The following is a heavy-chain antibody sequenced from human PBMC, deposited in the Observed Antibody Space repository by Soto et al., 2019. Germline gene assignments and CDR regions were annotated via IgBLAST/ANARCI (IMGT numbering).Heavy chain of an antibody. CDR2: FYYSGST. V-gene: IGHV4-59*01. CDR1: GGSISSYY. Sequence: ASETLSLTRTVSGGSISSYYWSWIRQPPGKGLEWIGYFYYSGSTNYNPSLKSRVTISVDTSKNQFSLKLSSVTAADTAVYYCARVWGGAFDIWGQGTRVT. J-gene: IGHJ3*02. CDR3: ARVWGGAFDI. D-gene: IGHD3-10*01.